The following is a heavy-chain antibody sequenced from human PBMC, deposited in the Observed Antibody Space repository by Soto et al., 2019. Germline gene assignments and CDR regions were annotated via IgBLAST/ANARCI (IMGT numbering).Heavy chain of an antibody. J-gene: IGHJ3*02. V-gene: IGHV3-11*01. CDR1: GFTFSDYY. CDR3: ARFLTTVTGDAFDI. CDR2: ISSSGSTI. Sequence: QVQLVESGGGLVKPGGSLRLSCAASGFTFSDYYMSWIRQAPGKGLECVSYISSSGSTINYADSVKGRFTISRDNAKNSLYLQMNSLRAEDTAAYYCARFLTTVTGDAFDIWGQGTMVTVFS. D-gene: IGHD4-17*01.